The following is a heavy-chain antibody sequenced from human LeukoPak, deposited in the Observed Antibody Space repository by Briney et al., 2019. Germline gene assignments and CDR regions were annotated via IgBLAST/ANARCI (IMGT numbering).Heavy chain of an antibody. J-gene: IGHJ3*02. CDR2: LKQDGSET. CDR1: GFTFNSYH. Sequence: GGSLRLSCAASGFTFNSYHMSWVRQAPGKGLEGVANLKQDGSETYYVDSGKGRFTISRDNAKNSLYVEMNSVRGEDTAVYYCARPRVLVTRISSFDMWGQGTMVTVSS. CDR3: ARPRVLVTRISSFDM. V-gene: IGHV3-7*01. D-gene: IGHD2/OR15-2a*01.